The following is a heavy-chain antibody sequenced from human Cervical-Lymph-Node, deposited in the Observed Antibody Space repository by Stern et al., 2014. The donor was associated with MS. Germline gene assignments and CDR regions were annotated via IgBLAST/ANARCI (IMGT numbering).Heavy chain of an antibody. J-gene: IGHJ4*02. D-gene: IGHD3-10*01. CDR3: ARASYYGSGIDY. CDR2: IYYSGST. Sequence: QLQLQESGPGLVKPSQTLSLTFTVSGGSISSGGYYWSWIRQHPGKGLEWIGYIYYSGSTYYNPSLKSRVTISVDTSKNQFSLNLSSVTAADTAVYYCARASYYGSGIDYWGQGTLVTVSS. V-gene: IGHV4-31*03. CDR1: GGSISSGGYY.